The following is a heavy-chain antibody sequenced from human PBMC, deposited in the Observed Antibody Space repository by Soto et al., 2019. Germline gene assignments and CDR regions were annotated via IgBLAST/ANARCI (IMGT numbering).Heavy chain of an antibody. CDR3: ARPAVHSSGFTDY. V-gene: IGHV4-39*01. CDR1: GGSISSSSYY. CDR2: IYYRGST. Sequence: QLQLQESGPGLVKPSETLSLTCTVSGGSISSSSYYWGWILQPPGKGLEWSGSIYYRGSTYYTPSLKSRVTISVDTSKNQFSLELSSVTAADTAVYYCARPAVHSSGFTDYWGQGTLVTVSS. D-gene: IGHD6-19*01. J-gene: IGHJ4*02.